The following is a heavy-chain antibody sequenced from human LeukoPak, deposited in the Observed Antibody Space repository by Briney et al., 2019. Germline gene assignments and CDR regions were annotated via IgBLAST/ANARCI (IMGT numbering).Heavy chain of an antibody. CDR3: AKDLYSSGWYYFDY. CDR2: ISGSGGST. J-gene: IGHJ4*02. CDR1: GFTFDDYG. Sequence: GGSLRLSCAASGFTFDDYGMSWVRQAPGKGLEWVSAISGSGGSTYSADSVKGRFTISRDDSKNTLYLQMNSLTAEDTAVYYCAKDLYSSGWYYFDYWGQGTLVTVSS. D-gene: IGHD6-19*01. V-gene: IGHV3-23*01.